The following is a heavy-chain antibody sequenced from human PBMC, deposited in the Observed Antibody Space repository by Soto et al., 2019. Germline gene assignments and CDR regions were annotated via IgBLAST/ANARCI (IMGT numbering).Heavy chain of an antibody. Sequence: GESLKISCKGSGYMFTNYWIGWVRQMPGKGLEWRGIIHGGDSNTRYSPSFDGQVTISTDKSINTAYLQWSSLKASDSAMYYCARRVTSSTGWDYWGQGTLVTVS. CDR2: IHGGDSNT. CDR1: GYMFTNYW. V-gene: IGHV5-51*01. D-gene: IGHD6-19*01. J-gene: IGHJ4*02. CDR3: ARRVTSSTGWDY.